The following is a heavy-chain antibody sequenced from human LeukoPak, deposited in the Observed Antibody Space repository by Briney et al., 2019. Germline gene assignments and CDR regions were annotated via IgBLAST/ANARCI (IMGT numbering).Heavy chain of an antibody. Sequence: GGSLRLSCAASGFTFSSYRMNWVRQAPGKGLEWVGRIKSKTDGGTTDYAAAVQGRFTISRDDSKNTLYLQMNSLKTEDTAVYYCTTDLAIWFGELEEAYWGQGTLVTVSS. V-gene: IGHV3-15*01. CDR2: IKSKTDGGTT. J-gene: IGHJ4*02. CDR3: TTDLAIWFGELEEAY. D-gene: IGHD3-10*01. CDR1: GFTFSSYR.